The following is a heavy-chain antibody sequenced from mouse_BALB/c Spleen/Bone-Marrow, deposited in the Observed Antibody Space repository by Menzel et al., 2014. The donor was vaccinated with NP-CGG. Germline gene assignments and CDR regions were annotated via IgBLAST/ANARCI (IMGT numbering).Heavy chain of an antibody. CDR1: GFNIKDTY. J-gene: IGHJ3*01. V-gene: IGHV14-3*02. Sequence: VQLKDSGAELVKPGASVKLSCTASGFNIKDTYMHWAKQRPEQGLEWIGRIDPANGNTKYDPKFQGKATITADTSSNTAYLQLSSLTSEDTAVYYCASYYYGGSLFAYWGQGTLVTVSA. CDR3: ASYYYGGSLFAY. D-gene: IGHD1-1*01. CDR2: IDPANGNT.